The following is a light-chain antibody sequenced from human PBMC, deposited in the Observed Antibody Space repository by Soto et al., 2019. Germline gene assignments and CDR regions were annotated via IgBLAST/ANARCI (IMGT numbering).Light chain of an antibody. V-gene: IGKV3-20*01. CDR3: QQYESSPLT. CDR2: RAS. CDR1: QSVSSAL. Sequence: EIVLTQSPDTLSLSPGERATLSCRASQSVSSALLACYQQNPGQAPRLLIYRASTRATGIPDRFTGSGSGTDFTLTISRLEPEDFAVYYCQQYESSPLTFGGGTKVEIK. J-gene: IGKJ4*01.